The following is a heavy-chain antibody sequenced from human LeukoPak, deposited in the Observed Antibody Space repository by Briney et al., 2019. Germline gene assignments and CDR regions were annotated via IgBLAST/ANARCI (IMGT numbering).Heavy chain of an antibody. CDR2: IIPIFGTA. CDR3: ARDRQGYSYGTQPIDY. D-gene: IGHD5-18*01. V-gene: IGHV1-69*13. CDR1: VGSFSSYA. Sequence: SVKVSCTASVGSFSSYANIWVRQAPGQGLEWMGRIIPIFGTANYAQKFQGRVTITADESTSTAYMELSSLRSEDTAVYYCARDRQGYSYGTQPIDYWGQGTLVTVSS. J-gene: IGHJ4*02.